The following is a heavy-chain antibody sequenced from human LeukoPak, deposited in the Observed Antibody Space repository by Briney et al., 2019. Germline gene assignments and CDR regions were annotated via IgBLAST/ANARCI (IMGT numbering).Heavy chain of an antibody. CDR1: GGSISSGGYY. CDR3: AREATVTDRAFDY. D-gene: IGHD4-17*01. J-gene: IGHJ4*02. CDR2: IYYSGST. V-gene: IGHV4-31*02. Sequence: SETLSLTCTVYGGSISSGGYYWTWVRQHPGKGLEWIGYIYYSGSTYYNPALKSRVTISVDTSKNQFSLKLSSVTAADTAVYYCAREATVTDRAFDYWGQGTPVTVSS.